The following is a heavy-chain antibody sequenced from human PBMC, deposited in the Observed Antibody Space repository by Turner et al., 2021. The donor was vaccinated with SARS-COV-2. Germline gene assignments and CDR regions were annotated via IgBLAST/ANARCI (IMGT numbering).Heavy chain of an antibody. CDR1: GFTFSSYG. Sequence: QVQLVESGGGVVQPGRYLRLSCAASGFTFSSYGMHWVRQAPCKGLEWVAVILYDGSNKYYADSVKGRFTISRDNSKNTLYLQMNSLRAEDTAVYYCAKTHASYCSGGSCYSGYFDYWGQGTLVTVSS. V-gene: IGHV3-30*18. CDR2: ILYDGSNK. D-gene: IGHD2-15*01. J-gene: IGHJ4*02. CDR3: AKTHASYCSGGSCYSGYFDY.